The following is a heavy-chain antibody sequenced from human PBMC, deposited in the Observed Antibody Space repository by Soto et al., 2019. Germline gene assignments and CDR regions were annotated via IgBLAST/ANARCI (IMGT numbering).Heavy chain of an antibody. CDR2: IRAIGSGTTK. J-gene: IGHJ6*02. CDR1: GXPFSDYH. V-gene: IGHV3-11*01. CDR3: TTVPWRPDSGYVKKGYSYGMGV. Sequence: NPXGSLRLACAASGXPFSDYHMSWIRRAPARGLELGSYIRAIGSGTTKYYADSFKGLFNISRENDKSSLYLQMNSLRAEDTALYYRTTVPWRPDSGYVKKGYSYGMGVWGQGTTGTVS. D-gene: IGHD5-12*01.